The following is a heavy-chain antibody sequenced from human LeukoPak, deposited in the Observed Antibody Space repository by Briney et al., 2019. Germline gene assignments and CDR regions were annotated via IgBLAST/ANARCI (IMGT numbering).Heavy chain of an antibody. J-gene: IGHJ4*02. Sequence: GGSLRLSCAASGFTFSSYAMHWVRQAPGKGLEWVTVISYDGSNKYYADSVKGRFTISRDNAKNSLYLQMNSLRAEDTAVYYRARGGNSSGWCFDYWGQGTLVTVSS. V-gene: IGHV3-30*04. CDR3: ARGGNSSGWCFDY. CDR1: GFTFSSYA. D-gene: IGHD6-19*01. CDR2: ISYDGSNK.